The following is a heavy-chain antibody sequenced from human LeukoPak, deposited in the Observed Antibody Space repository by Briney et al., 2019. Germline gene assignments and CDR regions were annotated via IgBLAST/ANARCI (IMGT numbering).Heavy chain of an antibody. CDR1: GGSISSYY. CDR2: IYYSGST. D-gene: IGHD2-21*02. J-gene: IGHJ3*02. CDR3: ARAKNCGGDCEGAFDI. V-gene: IGHV4-59*01. Sequence: PSETLSLTCTVSGGSISSYYWSWIRQPPGKGLEWIGYIYYSGSTNYNPSLKSRVTISVDTSKNQFSLKLSSVTAADTAVYYCARAKNCGGDCEGAFDIWGQGTMVTVSS.